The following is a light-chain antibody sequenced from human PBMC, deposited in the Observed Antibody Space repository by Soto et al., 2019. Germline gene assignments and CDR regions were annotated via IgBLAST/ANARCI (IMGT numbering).Light chain of an antibody. V-gene: IGLV8-61*01. CDR3: VLYMGSGISV. Sequence: QAVVTQEPSFSVSPGGTVTLTCGLNSGSVSTSYYPSWYQQTPGQAPRTLIYSTNTRSSGVPDRFSGSILGNKAALTITGAQADDESDYYCVLYMGSGISVFGGGTKLTVL. CDR1: SGSVSTSYY. CDR2: STN. J-gene: IGLJ3*02.